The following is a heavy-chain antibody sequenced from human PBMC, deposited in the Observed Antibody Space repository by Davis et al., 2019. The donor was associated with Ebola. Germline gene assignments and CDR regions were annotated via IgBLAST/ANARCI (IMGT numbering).Heavy chain of an antibody. CDR1: GFTFDDYA. J-gene: IGHJ6*04. Sequence: GGSLRLSCAASGFTFDDYAMHWVRQAPGKGLEWVSGISWNSGSIGYADSVKGRFTISRDNAKNSLYLQMNSLRAEDTALYYCADIYGLDVWGKGTTVTVSS. V-gene: IGHV3-9*01. CDR3: ADIYGLDV. CDR2: ISWNSGSI.